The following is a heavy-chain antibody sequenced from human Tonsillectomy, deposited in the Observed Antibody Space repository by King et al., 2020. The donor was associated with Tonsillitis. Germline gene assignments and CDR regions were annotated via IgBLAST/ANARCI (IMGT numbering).Heavy chain of an antibody. V-gene: IGHV5-51*01. CDR2: IYPGDSDT. Sequence: VQLVESGAEVKKPGESLKISCKGSGYSFTSYWIGWVRQMPGKGLEWMGIIYPGDSDTRYSPSFQGQVTISADKSISTAYLQWSSLKASDPAMYYCARQEMGYSIGWYSFDSWGQEPWSPSPQ. CDR3: ARQEMGYSIGWYSFDS. CDR1: GYSFTSYW. J-gene: IGHJ4*01. D-gene: IGHD6-19*01.